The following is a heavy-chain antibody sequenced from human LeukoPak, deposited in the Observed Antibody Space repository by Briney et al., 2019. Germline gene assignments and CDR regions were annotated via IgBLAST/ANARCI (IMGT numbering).Heavy chain of an antibody. CDR2: ITDSGGTT. CDR3: ARAGDCTNGICYTADFDY. Sequence: GGSLRLSCAASGFTFSSYAMSWVRQAPGKGLEWVSAITDSGGTTYYADSVKGRCTISRDNSKNTLYLQMNSLRAEDTAVYYCARAGDCTNGICYTADFDYWGQGTLVTVSS. CDR1: GFTFSSYA. J-gene: IGHJ4*02. V-gene: IGHV3-23*01. D-gene: IGHD2-8*01.